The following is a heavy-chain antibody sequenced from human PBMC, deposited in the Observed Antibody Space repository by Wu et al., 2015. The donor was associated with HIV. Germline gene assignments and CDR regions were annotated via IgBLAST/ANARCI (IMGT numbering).Heavy chain of an antibody. CDR1: GYTFTSYD. CDR3: ARVASAVPFGGAMGAFDI. J-gene: IGHJ3*02. D-gene: IGHD3-16*01. CDR2: MNPNSGNT. Sequence: QVQLVQSGAEVKKPGASVKVSCKASGYTFTSYDINWVRQATGQGLEWMGWMNPNSGNTGYAQKFQGRVTITRNTSISTAYMELSSLRSEDTAVYYCARVASAVPFGGAMGAFDIWGQGTMVTVSS. V-gene: IGHV1-8*03.